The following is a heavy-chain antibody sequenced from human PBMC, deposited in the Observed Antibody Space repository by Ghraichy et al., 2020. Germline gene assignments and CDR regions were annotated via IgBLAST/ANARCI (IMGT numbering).Heavy chain of an antibody. J-gene: IGHJ4*02. CDR2: IYHIGST. CDR3: ARLKGSGITLSYFDY. V-gene: IGHV4-30-2*01. CDR1: GGAFISGDFS. D-gene: IGHD3-10*01. Sequence: SQTLSLTCAVSGGAFISGDFSWNWIRQPPGKGLEWIGYIYHIGSTYYNPSLKGRVTISVDRSKNQFSLKLSSVTAADTAVYYCARLKGSGITLSYFDYWGQGTLVTVSS.